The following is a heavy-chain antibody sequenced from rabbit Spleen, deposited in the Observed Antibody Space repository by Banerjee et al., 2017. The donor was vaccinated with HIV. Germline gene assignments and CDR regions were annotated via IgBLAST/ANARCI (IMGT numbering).Heavy chain of an antibody. CDR1: GLDFSNYG. V-gene: IGHV1S47*01. CDR3: ARDTGSSFSTYGMDL. D-gene: IGHD8-1*01. J-gene: IGHJ6*01. Sequence: QEQLVESGGGLVQPEGSLTLTCKASGLDFSNYGVSWVRQAPGKGLEWIGYIDPVFGITYYANWVNGRFTISSDNAQNTVDLQMNSLTAADTATYFCARDTGSSFSTYGMDLWGQGTLVTVS. CDR2: IDPVFGIT.